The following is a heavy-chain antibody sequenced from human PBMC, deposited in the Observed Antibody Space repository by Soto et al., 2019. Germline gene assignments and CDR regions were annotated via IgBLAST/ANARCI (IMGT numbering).Heavy chain of an antibody. D-gene: IGHD5-12*01. CDR3: TTDFLVATITIFDY. V-gene: IGHV3-15*07. Sequence: PGGSLRLSCAASGFTFSNAWMNWVRQAPGKGLEWVGRIKSKTDGGTTDYAAPVKGRFTISRDASKNTLYLQMNSLKTEDTAVYYCTTDFLVATITIFDYWGQGTLVTVSS. CDR1: GFTFSNAW. J-gene: IGHJ4*02. CDR2: IKSKTDGGTT.